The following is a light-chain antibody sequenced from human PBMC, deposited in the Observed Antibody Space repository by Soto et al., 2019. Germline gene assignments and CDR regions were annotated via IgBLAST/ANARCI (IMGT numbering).Light chain of an antibody. J-gene: IGLJ3*02. Sequence: QSVLTQPPSASVTPGQRVTISCSGSRSNIGSNAVSWYQQLPGTAPKLLIYNDKQRPSGGPDRFSASKSGTSASLAISGLQSEDEADYYGAAWDDSLNARGVFGGGTTLTVL. CDR1: RSNIGSNA. V-gene: IGLV1-44*01. CDR3: AAWDDSLNARGV. CDR2: NDK.